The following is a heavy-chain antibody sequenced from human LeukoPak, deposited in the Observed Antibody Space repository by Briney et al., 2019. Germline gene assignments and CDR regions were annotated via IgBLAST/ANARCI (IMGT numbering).Heavy chain of an antibody. CDR1: GVSISSQSHY. CDR2: IYYSGST. Sequence: SETLSLTCTASGVSISSQSHYWVWMPQPPGKGLEWLGSIYYSGSTSYNPSLKMRITIYVDTSKNQFSLKLSAVTAADTAVYSCARRIDLAGSTFDYWGQGALVTVSS. CDR3: ARRIDLAGSTFDY. D-gene: IGHD3-9*01. V-gene: IGHV4-39*01. J-gene: IGHJ4*02.